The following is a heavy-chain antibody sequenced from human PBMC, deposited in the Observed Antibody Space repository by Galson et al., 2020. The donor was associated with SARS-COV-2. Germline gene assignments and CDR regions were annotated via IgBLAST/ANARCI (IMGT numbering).Heavy chain of an antibody. D-gene: IGHD3-22*01. Sequence: SETLSLTCAVSGASVSSTTYYWGWIRQPPGKGLEWIGSIYYGGNTYYNPSLKSRVTLSLDTSLNQFSLKLNSVTAADTAVYFCARGDSSGYYDKFAFDYWGQGALVTVSS. V-gene: IGHV4-39*07. J-gene: IGHJ4*02. CDR1: GASVSSTTYY. CDR3: ARGDSSGYYDKFAFDY. CDR2: IYYGGNT.